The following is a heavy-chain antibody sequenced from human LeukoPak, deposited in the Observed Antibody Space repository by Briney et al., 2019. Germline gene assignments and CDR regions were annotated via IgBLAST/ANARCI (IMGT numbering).Heavy chain of an antibody. CDR3: AKALKFGELSLYYFDY. CDR2: ISGSGGST. J-gene: IGHJ4*02. Sequence: GGSLRLSCAASGFSFSTYVMSWFRQAPGKGLEWVSGISGSGGSTYYADSVKGRFTISRDNSKNTLYLHMNSLRDEDTAVYYCAKALKFGELSLYYFDYWGQGTLVTVSS. CDR1: GFSFSTYV. V-gene: IGHV3-23*01. D-gene: IGHD3-10*01.